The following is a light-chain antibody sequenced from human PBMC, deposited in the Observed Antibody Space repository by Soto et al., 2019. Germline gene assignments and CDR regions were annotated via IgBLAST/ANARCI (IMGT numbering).Light chain of an antibody. CDR2: GAS. Sequence: EVVLTQSPATLSMSPGERDTLSCRASQSVSTYLAWFQQKPGQTPRLLIYGASNRAAGIPARFSGSGSGTDFTLTISSLEPEDFAVYYCQQRSSWPRAFGQGTKVEI. J-gene: IGKJ1*01. V-gene: IGKV3-11*01. CDR1: QSVSTY. CDR3: QQRSSWPRA.